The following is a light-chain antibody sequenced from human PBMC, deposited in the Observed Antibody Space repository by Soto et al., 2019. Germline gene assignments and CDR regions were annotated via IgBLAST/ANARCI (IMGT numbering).Light chain of an antibody. Sequence: EVVMTQSPATLSVSPGEGATLSCRASQSVSNHLAWYQQRPGQAPRLLIYGASTRATGIPARFSGSGSGTEFTLTISSLQSEDFALYYCQHYDDWPQTFGQGTKVEIK. CDR2: GAS. V-gene: IGKV3-15*01. J-gene: IGKJ1*01. CDR1: QSVSNH. CDR3: QHYDDWPQT.